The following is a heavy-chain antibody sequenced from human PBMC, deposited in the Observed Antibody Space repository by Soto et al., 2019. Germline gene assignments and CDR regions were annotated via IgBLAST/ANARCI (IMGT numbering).Heavy chain of an antibody. Sequence: GGSLRLSCAASGFTFSSYAMSWVRQAPGKGLEWVSAISGSGGSTYYADSVKGRFTISRDNSKNTLYLQLKSLRAEDTALYYYGKGGGFGTGAYYNVAYWGQGTLVTVSS. CDR1: GFTFSSYA. D-gene: IGHD3-10*01. CDR2: ISGSGGST. J-gene: IGHJ4*02. V-gene: IGHV3-23*01. CDR3: GKGGGFGTGAYYNVAY.